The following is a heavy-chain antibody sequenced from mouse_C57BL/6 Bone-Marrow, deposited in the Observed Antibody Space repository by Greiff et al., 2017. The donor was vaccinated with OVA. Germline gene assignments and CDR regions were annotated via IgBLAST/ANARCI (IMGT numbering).Heavy chain of an antibody. CDR3: ARGPSFAY. CDR1: GYSFTDYN. J-gene: IGHJ3*01. CDR2: INPNYGTT. Sequence: VQLQQSGPELVKPGASVKISCKASGYSFTDYNIPFVKHLNGKSLDWIGVINPNYGTTSYNQKFKGKATLTVDQSSSTAYMQLNSLTSEDSAVYYCARGPSFAYWGQGTLVTVSA. V-gene: IGHV1-39*01.